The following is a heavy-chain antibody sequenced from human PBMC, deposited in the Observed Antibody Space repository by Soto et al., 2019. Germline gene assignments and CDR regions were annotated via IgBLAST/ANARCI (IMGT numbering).Heavy chain of an antibody. J-gene: IGHJ4*02. CDR3: ARVEKGSSWQN. D-gene: IGHD6-13*01. CDR2: IYSGGST. V-gene: IGHV3-53*01. CDR1: GFTVSSNY. Sequence: PGGSLRLSCAASGFTVSSNYMSWVRQAPGKGLEWVSVIYSGGSTYYADSVKGRFTISRDNSKNTLYLQMNSLRAEDTAVYYCARVEKGSSWQNWGQGTLVTVSS.